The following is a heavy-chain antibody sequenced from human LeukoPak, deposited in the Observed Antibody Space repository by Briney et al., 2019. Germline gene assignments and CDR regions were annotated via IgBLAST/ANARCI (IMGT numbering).Heavy chain of an antibody. Sequence: SETLSLTCTVSGGSISSYYWSWIRQPPGKGLEWIGYIYYSGSTNYNPSLKSRVTISVDTSKNQFSLKLSSVTAADTAVYYCARRANWDAPNSWYFDLRGRGTLVTVSS. D-gene: IGHD7-27*01. CDR3: ARRANWDAPNSWYFDL. CDR2: IYYSGST. CDR1: GGSISSYY. J-gene: IGHJ2*01. V-gene: IGHV4-59*01.